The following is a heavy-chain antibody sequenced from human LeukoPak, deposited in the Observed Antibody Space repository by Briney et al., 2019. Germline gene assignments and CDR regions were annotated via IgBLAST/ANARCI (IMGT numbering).Heavy chain of an antibody. V-gene: IGHV3-74*01. Sequence: GSLRLSCAASGFTFSSYWMHWVRQAPGKGLVWVSRINSDGSSTSYADSVEGRFTISRDNSKNTLYLQMNSLRAEDTAVYYCARVSYYDTKGYWGQGTLVTVSS. CDR2: INSDGSST. CDR3: ARVSYYDTKGY. D-gene: IGHD3-22*01. J-gene: IGHJ4*02. CDR1: GFTFSSYW.